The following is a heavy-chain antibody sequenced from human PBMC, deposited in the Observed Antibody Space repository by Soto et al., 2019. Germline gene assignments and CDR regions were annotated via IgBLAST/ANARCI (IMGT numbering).Heavy chain of an antibody. J-gene: IGHJ4*02. CDR1: GGSISSSSYY. CDR2: IYYSGST. Sequence: QLQLQESGPGLVKPSETLSLTCTVSGGSISSSSYYWGWIRQPPGKGLEWIGSIYYSGSTYYNPSLKSRVTISVDTSKNQFSLKLSSVTAADTAVYYCARHELDIVVVPATTHFDYWGQGTLVTVSS. V-gene: IGHV4-39*01. D-gene: IGHD2-2*03. CDR3: ARHELDIVVVPATTHFDY.